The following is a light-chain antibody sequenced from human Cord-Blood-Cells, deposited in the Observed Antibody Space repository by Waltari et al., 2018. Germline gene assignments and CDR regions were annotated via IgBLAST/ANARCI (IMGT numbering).Light chain of an antibody. J-gene: IGKJ2*01. CDR1: QSVRSSY. Sequence: EIVLTQSPGTLSLSPGERATLSCRASQSVRSSYLAWYQQKPGQAPRLLIYGASSRATGIPDRFSGSGSETDFTLTISRLEPEDFAVYYCQQYGSSPPYTFGQGTKLEIK. CDR2: GAS. V-gene: IGKV3-20*01. CDR3: QQYGSSPPYT.